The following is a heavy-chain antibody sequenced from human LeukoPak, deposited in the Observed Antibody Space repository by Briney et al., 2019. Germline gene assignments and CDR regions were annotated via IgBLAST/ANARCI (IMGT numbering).Heavy chain of an antibody. CDR3: ARQAVARPFDL. CDR1: GFTFSSYS. J-gene: IGHJ3*01. V-gene: IGHV3-21*01. CDR2: ISSSSSYI. Sequence: GGSLRLSCAASGFTFSSYSMNWVRQAPGKGLEWVSSISSSSSYIYYADSVKGRFTISRDNAKNSLYLQMNSLRAEDTAVYYCARQAVARPFDLWGQGTMVAVSS.